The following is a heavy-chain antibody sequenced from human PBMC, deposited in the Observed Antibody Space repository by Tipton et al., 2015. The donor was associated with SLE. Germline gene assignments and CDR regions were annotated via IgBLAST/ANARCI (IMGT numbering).Heavy chain of an antibody. D-gene: IGHD5-12*01. CDR1: GYIFTNYW. J-gene: IGHJ3*02. V-gene: IGHV5-51*01. CDR2: MLPGSSHS. CDR3: ARHGRGEYSGYGVELDI. Sequence: VQLVQSGAEVKKPGESLRISCEASGYIFTNYWIAWVRQLSGKGLEWMGVMLPGSSHSTYSPSFQGQVTMSADKSTNTAYLQWNILKASDTATYYCARHGRGEYSGYGVELDIWGQGTRVTVSS.